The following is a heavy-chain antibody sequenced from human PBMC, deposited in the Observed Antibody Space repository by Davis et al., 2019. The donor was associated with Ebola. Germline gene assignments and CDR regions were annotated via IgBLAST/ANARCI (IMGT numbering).Heavy chain of an antibody. CDR3: AIEWFGEFIGY. CDR2: IYSGGST. V-gene: IGHV3-66*01. J-gene: IGHJ4*02. CDR1: GFTVSSNY. Sequence: PGGSLRLSCAASGFTVSSNYMSWVRQAPGKGLEWVSVIYSGGSTYYADSVKGRFTISRDNSKNTLYLQMNSRRAEDTAVYYCAIEWFGEFIGYWGQGTLVTVSS. D-gene: IGHD3-10*01.